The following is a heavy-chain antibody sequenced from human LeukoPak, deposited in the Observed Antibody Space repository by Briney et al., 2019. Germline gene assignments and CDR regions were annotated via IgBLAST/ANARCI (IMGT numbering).Heavy chain of an antibody. J-gene: IGHJ4*02. CDR1: GYTFTGYY. CDR3: AGGDTSGCEVFDY. D-gene: IGHD5-12*01. CDR2: INPNSGGT. Sequence: ASVKVSCKASGYTFTGYYMHWVRQAPGQGLEWMGWINPNSGGTNYAQKFQGRVTMTRDTSISTAYMELSRLRSDDTAVYYCAGGDTSGCEVFDYWGQGTLVTVSS. V-gene: IGHV1-2*02.